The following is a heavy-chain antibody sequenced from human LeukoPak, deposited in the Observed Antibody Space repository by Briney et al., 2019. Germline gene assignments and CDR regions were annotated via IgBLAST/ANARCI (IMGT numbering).Heavy chain of an antibody. J-gene: IGHJ5*02. Sequence: GESLKISCKGSGYSFNTYRIGWVRQAPGQGLEWMGIINPSGGSTSYAQKFQGRGTMTRDTSTSTVYMELSSLTSEDTAVYYCAGDERWLRLGWFDPWGQGTLVTVSS. CDR3: AGDERWLRLGWFDP. CDR1: GYSFNTYR. CDR2: INPSGGST. D-gene: IGHD5-12*01. V-gene: IGHV1-46*02.